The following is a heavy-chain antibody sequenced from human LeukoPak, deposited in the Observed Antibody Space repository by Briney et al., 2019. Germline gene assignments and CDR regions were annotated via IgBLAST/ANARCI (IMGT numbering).Heavy chain of an antibody. D-gene: IGHD2-15*01. CDR3: ARTHCSGGSCYSWGAFDI. V-gene: IGHV5-51*01. Sequence: GASVKVSCKASGYTFTSYWIGWVRQMPGKGLEWMGIIYPGDSDTRYSPSFQGQVTISADKSISTAYLQWSSLKASDTAMYYCARTHCSGGSCYSWGAFDIWGQGTMVTVSS. CDR2: IYPGDSDT. CDR1: GYTFTSYW. J-gene: IGHJ3*02.